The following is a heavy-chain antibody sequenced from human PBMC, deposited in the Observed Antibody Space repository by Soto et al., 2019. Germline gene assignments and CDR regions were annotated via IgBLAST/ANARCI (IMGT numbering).Heavy chain of an antibody. J-gene: IGHJ4*02. CDR3: ARAYCSSTSCYPYDC. CDR2: IYSGGST. CDR1: GFTVSSNY. V-gene: IGHV3-66*01. Sequence: ETLSLSCAASGFTVSSNYMSWVRQAPGKGLEWVSVIYSGGSTYYADSVKGRFTISRDNSKNTLYLQMNSLRAEDMAVYYCARAYCSSTSCYPYDCWGQGTLVTVSS. D-gene: IGHD2-2*01.